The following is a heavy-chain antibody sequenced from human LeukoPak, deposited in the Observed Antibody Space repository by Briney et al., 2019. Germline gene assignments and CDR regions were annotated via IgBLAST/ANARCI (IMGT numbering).Heavy chain of an antibody. CDR2: ISAYNGNT. J-gene: IGHJ4*02. V-gene: IGHV1-18*01. Sequence: ASVKVSCKASGYTFTSYGISWVRQAPGQGLEWMGWISAYNGNTNYAQKLQGRVTMTRDTSTSTVYMELSSLRSEDTAVYYCARLRYCSGGSCPSGWYYFDYWGQGTLVTVSS. D-gene: IGHD2-15*01. CDR3: ARLRYCSGGSCPSGWYYFDY. CDR1: GYTFTSYG.